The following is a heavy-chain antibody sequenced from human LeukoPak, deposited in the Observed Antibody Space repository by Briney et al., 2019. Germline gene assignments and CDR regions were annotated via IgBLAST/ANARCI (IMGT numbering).Heavy chain of an antibody. CDR1: GFTFDDYA. Sequence: PGGSLRLSCAASGFTFDDYAMHWVRQAPGKGLEWVSGISWNSGSIGYADSVKGRFTISRDNAKKSLYLQMNSLRAEDTALYYCTKDRGGSSQLGDAFDVWGQGTMVSVSS. CDR3: TKDRGGSSQLGDAFDV. V-gene: IGHV3-9*01. D-gene: IGHD1-26*01. CDR2: ISWNSGSI. J-gene: IGHJ3*01.